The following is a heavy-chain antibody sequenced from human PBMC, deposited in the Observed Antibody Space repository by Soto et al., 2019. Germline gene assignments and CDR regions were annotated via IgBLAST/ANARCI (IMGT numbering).Heavy chain of an antibody. J-gene: IGHJ4*02. CDR2: ISSSSSYI. V-gene: IGHV3-21*01. CDR3: ARLEYSSSWYDNFDY. D-gene: IGHD6-13*01. CDR1: GFTFSRYS. Sequence: EGQLVDSGGGLVRPGGSLRLSCAGSGFTFSRYSMNWVRQAPGKGLEWVSSISSSSSYIYYADSVKGRFTISRDNAKNSLYLQMNSLRAEDTAVYYCARLEYSSSWYDNFDYWGQGTLVTVSS.